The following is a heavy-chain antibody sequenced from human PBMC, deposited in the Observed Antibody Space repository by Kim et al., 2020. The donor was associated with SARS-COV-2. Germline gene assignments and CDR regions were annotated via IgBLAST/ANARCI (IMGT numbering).Heavy chain of an antibody. Sequence: SETLSLTCTVSGGSISNFHWAWIRQTPDKGLEWIASIYYGGIAAYNPSLKSRITISEDRSKNQFSLRLRSVTAADSALYHCARQLTGSTTFYDFAHWGQGTQVTVSS. CDR3: ARQLTGSTTFYDFAH. CDR2: IYYGGIA. V-gene: IGHV4-59*08. D-gene: IGHD3-9*01. CDR1: GGSISNFH. J-gene: IGHJ5*02.